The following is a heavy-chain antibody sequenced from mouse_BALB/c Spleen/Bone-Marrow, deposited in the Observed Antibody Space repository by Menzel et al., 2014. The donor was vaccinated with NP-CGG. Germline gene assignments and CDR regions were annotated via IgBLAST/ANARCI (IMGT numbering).Heavy chain of an antibody. J-gene: IGHJ3*01. CDR3: ARDVGYGNYFVY. CDR2: SRNKAKYYTT. D-gene: IGHD2-10*02. Sequence: EVKLMESGGGLVQPGDSLRLSCATSGFTFSDFYMEWARQPPGKRLEWIAASRNKAKYYTTEYSASVKGRLIVSRDTSQSVLYLQMNALRAEDTAIYYCARDVGYGNYFVYWGQGTLVTVSA. CDR1: GFTFSDFY. V-gene: IGHV7-1*02.